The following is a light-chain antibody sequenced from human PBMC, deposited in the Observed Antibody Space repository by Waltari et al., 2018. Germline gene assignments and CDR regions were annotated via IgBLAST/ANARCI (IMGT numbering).Light chain of an antibody. V-gene: IGKV4-1*01. CDR1: QSVFYRSDNKNY. CDR2: WAS. Sequence: DIVMTQSPDSLAASLGERAPIDCKSSQSVFYRSDNKNYLAWYQHKPGQPPKLLFYWASTRESGVPDRFSASGSGTDFTLTINNLQAEDVAVYYCQQYYRSRTFGQGTKVEIK. CDR3: QQYYRSRT. J-gene: IGKJ1*01.